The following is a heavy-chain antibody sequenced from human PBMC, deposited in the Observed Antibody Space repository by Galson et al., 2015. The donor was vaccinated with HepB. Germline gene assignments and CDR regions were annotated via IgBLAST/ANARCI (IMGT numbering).Heavy chain of an antibody. Sequence: SLRLSCAASGFTFSDYTMHWVRQAPGRGLEWVAVILYDGSKKYYADSVKGRFTISRDNSKNTLYLQMNSLRAEDTAVYYCARSSSSSLTLFDYWGQGTLVTVSS. CDR1: GFTFSDYT. CDR2: ILYDGSKK. J-gene: IGHJ4*02. D-gene: IGHD6-13*01. CDR3: ARSSSSSLTLFDY. V-gene: IGHV3-30-3*01.